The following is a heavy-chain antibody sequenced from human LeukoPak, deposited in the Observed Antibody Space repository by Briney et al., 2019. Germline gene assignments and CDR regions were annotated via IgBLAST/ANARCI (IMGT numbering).Heavy chain of an antibody. CDR2: IYTSGST. J-gene: IGHJ3*02. Sequence: PSETLSLTCTVSGGSISSYYWSWIRQPAGKGLEWIGRIYTSGSTNYNPSLKRRVTMSVDTSKNLFSLKLSSVTAADTAVYYCARTPYGSGRRNAFDIWGQGTMVTVSS. V-gene: IGHV4-4*07. CDR1: GGSISSYY. CDR3: ARTPYGSGRRNAFDI. D-gene: IGHD3-10*01.